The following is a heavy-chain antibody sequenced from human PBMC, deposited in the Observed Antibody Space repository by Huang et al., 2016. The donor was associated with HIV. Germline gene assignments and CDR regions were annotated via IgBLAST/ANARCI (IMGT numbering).Heavy chain of an antibody. J-gene: IGHJ5*02. CDR1: SRRYY. CDR3: ASSIAVAGTEFDP. Sequence: SRRYYGGCSRRAPGKGVEWSGSVYYSGSTDYNPSRKRRVTISVDTSKNQFSLKLSSVTATDTAVYYCASSIAVAGTEFDPWGQGTLVTVSS. D-gene: IGHD6-19*01. CDR2: VYYSGST. V-gene: IGHV4-39*01.